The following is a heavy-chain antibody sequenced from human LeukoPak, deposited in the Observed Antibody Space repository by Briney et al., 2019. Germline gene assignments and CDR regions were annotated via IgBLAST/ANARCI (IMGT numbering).Heavy chain of an antibody. CDR1: GGTFSSYA. Sequence: GSVXVSCKASGGTFSSYAISGVRQAPGQGVEGMGWISAYNGNTDYAQNLQGSVTMTTDTSTSTAYIELRSLRSDDTAVYYCARTGGGGSIAARLHYYYMDVWGKGTTVTVSS. V-gene: IGHV1-18*01. CDR2: ISAYNGNT. J-gene: IGHJ6*03. D-gene: IGHD6-6*01. CDR3: ARTGGGGSIAARLHYYYMDV.